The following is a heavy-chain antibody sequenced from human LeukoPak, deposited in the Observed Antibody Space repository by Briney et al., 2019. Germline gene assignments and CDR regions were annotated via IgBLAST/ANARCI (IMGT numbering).Heavy chain of an antibody. J-gene: IGHJ4*02. CDR2: IIPIFGTA. CDR3: ARDLRIQLWLSYFDY. CDR1: GGTFSSYA. V-gene: IGHV1-69*06. D-gene: IGHD5-18*01. Sequence: SVKVSCKASGGTFSSYAISWVRQAPGQGLEWMGRIIPIFGTANYAQKFQGRVTITADKSTSTAYMELSSLRSEDTAVYYCARDLRIQLWLSYFDYWGQGTLVNVSS.